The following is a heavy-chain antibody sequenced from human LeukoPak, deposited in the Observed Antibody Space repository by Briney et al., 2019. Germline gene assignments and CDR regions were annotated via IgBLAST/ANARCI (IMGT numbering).Heavy chain of an antibody. CDR3: ARGGVVAASPYCFDY. D-gene: IGHD2-15*01. CDR2: IIPIFGTA. V-gene: IGHV1-69*01. J-gene: IGHJ4*02. CDR1: GGTFSSYA. Sequence: SVKVSCKASGGTFSSYAISWVRQAPGQGHEWMGGIIPIFGTANYAQKFQGRVTITADESTSTAYMELSSLRSEDTAVYYCARGGVVAASPYCFDYWGQGTLVTVSS.